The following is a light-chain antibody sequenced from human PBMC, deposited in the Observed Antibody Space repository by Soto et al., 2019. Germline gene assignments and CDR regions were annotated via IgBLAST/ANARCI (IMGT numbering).Light chain of an antibody. CDR1: QSISNR. CDR3: QQYYDYPWT. Sequence: GGRVTITCRASQSISNRMAWHQQKPGKAPKVLISDVSRLKSGVPSRFSGSGSGTEFILTIISLQPDDFATYYCQQYYDYPWTFGQGTKVDI. J-gene: IGKJ1*01. CDR2: DVS. V-gene: IGKV1-5*01.